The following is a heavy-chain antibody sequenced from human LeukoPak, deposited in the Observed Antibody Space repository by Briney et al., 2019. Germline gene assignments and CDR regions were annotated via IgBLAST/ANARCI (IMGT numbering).Heavy chain of an antibody. V-gene: IGHV1-2*04. CDR2: INPNSGGT. J-gene: IGHJ5*02. CDR1: GYTFTGYY. CDR3: ARGCSSTSCYVGAWWFDP. Sequence: ASVKVSCKASGYTFTGYYMHWVRQAPGQGLEWMGWINPNSGGTNYAQKFQGWVTMTRDTSISTAYMELSRLRSDDTAVYYCARGCSSTSCYVGAWWFDPWGQGTLVTVSS. D-gene: IGHD2-2*01.